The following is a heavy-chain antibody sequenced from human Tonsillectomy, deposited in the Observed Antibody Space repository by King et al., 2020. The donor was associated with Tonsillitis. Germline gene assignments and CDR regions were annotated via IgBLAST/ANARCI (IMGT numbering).Heavy chain of an antibody. V-gene: IGHV3-23*04. J-gene: IGHJ4*02. D-gene: IGHD6-19*01. CDR2: ISGSGGST. Sequence: VQLVESGGGLVQPGGSLRLSCAASGFTFSSYAMSWVRQAPGKGLEWVSGISGSGGSTYYADSVKDRFTISRDNSKNTLYLQMNSLRAEDTAVYYCAKAAPGIAVAGSGAFDYWGQGTLVTVSS. CDR3: AKAAPGIAVAGSGAFDY. CDR1: GFTFSSYA.